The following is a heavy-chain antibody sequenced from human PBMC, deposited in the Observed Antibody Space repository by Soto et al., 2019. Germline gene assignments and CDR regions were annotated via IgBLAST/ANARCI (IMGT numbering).Heavy chain of an antibody. CDR2: IYYSGST. CDR1: GGSISSSSYY. D-gene: IGHD6-19*01. CDR3: ASSTYSSGWFDHHEAFDI. V-gene: IGHV4-39*01. J-gene: IGHJ3*02. Sequence: QLQLQESGPGLVKPSETLSLTCTVSGGSISSSSYYWGWIRQPPGKGLEWIGSIYYSGSTYYNPSLQSRVTIYVDTSKHQFSLKMSSVTAADTAVYYCASSTYSSGWFDHHEAFDIWGQGTMVTVSS.